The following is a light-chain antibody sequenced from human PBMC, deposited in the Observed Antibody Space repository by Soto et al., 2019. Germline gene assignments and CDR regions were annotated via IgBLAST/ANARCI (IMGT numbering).Light chain of an antibody. CDR2: EVS. J-gene: IGLJ3*02. V-gene: IGLV2-14*01. CDR1: SSDVGGYNY. Sequence: QSVLTQPASVSGSPGQSITISCTGTSSDVGGYNYVSWYQQHPDKAPKLMIYEVSNRPSGVSNRFSGSKSGNTASLTISGLQAEDEADYYCSSFRSGSTWVFGGGTKVTVL. CDR3: SSFRSGSTWV.